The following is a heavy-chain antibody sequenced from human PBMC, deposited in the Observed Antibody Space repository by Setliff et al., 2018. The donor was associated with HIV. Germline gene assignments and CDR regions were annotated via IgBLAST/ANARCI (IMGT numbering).Heavy chain of an antibody. V-gene: IGHV1-18*01. J-gene: IGHJ4*02. CDR3: ARQDIPTGYYLFDY. CDR2: ISAYNGNT. D-gene: IGHD3-9*01. CDR1: GYIFIRYG. Sequence: ASVKVSCKASGYIFIRYGISWVRQAPGQGLEWMGWISAYNGNTNYIEKLQGRVTMATDTSTRTAYMELSSLTSDDTALYYCARQDIPTGYYLFDYWGQGTQVTVSS.